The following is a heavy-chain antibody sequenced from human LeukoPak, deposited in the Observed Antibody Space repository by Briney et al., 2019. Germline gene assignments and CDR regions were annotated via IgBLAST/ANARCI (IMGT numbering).Heavy chain of an antibody. V-gene: IGHV4-59*01. J-gene: IGHJ4*02. CDR1: GGSISNSF. D-gene: IGHD1-26*01. Sequence: SETLSLTCTVSGGSISNSFWSWIRQPPGQGQEWIAYIYYTGNTKYNPSLKSRVTISVDTSKNQFSLRLSSVTAEDTAVYYCARDSGSSPTFDYWGQGTLATVSS. CDR2: IYYTGNT. CDR3: ARDSGSSPTFDY.